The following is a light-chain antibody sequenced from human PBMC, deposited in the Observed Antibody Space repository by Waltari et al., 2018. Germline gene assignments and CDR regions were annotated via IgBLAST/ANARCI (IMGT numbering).Light chain of an antibody. CDR1: SSDVGGYNY. CDR3: SSYTTSSTLV. CDR2: DVS. V-gene: IGLV2-14*03. J-gene: IGLJ2*01. Sequence: QSALTQPASVSGSPGQSIPISCTGTSSDVGGYNYFSWYQQHPGKAPKLIIYDVSNPASVVSRRFSGSKSGNTASLTISGLQAEDEADYYCSSYTTSSTLVFGGGTKLTVL.